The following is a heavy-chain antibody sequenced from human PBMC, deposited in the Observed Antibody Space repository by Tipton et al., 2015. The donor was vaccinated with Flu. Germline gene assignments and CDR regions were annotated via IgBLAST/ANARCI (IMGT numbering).Heavy chain of an antibody. Sequence: TLSLTCTVSGGSISSSSYYWGWIRQPPGKGLEWIGSIYYSGSTYYNPSLKSRVTISVDTSKNQFSLKLSSVTAADPAVYCCARGTIFGVAHWGQGTLVTVSS. V-gene: IGHV4-39*07. J-gene: IGHJ4*02. D-gene: IGHD3-3*01. CDR3: ARGTIFGVAH. CDR2: IYYSGST. CDR1: GGSISSSSYY.